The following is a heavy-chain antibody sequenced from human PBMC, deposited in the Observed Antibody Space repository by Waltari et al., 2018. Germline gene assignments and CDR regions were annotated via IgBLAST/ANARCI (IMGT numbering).Heavy chain of an antibody. CDR3: ARSLLNVGVVIMESWFDP. D-gene: IGHD3-3*01. CDR2: ISAYNGNT. CDR1: GYTFTSYG. V-gene: IGHV1-18*01. J-gene: IGHJ5*02. Sequence: QVQLVQSGAEVKKPGASVKVSCKASGYTFTSYGISWVRQAPGQGLEWMGWISAYNGNTNYAQKLQGRVTMTTDTSTSTAYMELRSLRSDDTAVYYCARSLLNVGVVIMESWFDPWGQGTLVTVSS.